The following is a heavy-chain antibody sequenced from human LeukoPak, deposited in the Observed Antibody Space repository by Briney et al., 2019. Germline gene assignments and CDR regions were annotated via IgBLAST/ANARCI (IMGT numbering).Heavy chain of an antibody. CDR1: GGSISSSSYY. CDR3: ARVYCSSTSCFRDYYYMDV. J-gene: IGHJ6*03. Sequence: PSETLSLTCTVSGGSISSSSYYWGWIRQPPGKGLEWIGYIYYSGSTNYNPSLKSRVTISVDTSKNQFSLKLSSVTAADTAVYYCARVYCSSTSCFRDYYYMDVWGKGTTVTVSS. V-gene: IGHV4-61*05. D-gene: IGHD2-2*01. CDR2: IYYSGST.